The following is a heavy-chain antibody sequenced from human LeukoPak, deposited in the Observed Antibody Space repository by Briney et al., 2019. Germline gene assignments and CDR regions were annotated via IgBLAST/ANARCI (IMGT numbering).Heavy chain of an antibody. D-gene: IGHD4-23*01. J-gene: IGHJ4*02. CDR1: GYSFTSYW. V-gene: IGHV5-51*01. CDR3: AKRVDYGGSPFDY. Sequence: GESLKISCKGSGYSFTSYWIGWVRQLPGKGLEWMGIIYPGDSDTRYSPSFRGQVTISADKSISTAYLQWSSLKASDTAMYYCAKRVDYGGSPFDYWGQGTLVTVSS. CDR2: IYPGDSDT.